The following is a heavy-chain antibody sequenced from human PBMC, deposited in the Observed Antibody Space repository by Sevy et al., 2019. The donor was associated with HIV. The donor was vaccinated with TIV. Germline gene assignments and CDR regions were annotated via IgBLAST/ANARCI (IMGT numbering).Heavy chain of an antibody. D-gene: IGHD4-17*01. CDR2: INSDSGVT. Sequence: ASVKVSCKASGYIFTDYYIHWVLQAPGQGLEWMAWINSDSGVTNYAQRFQGEVTVTRDTSLSTAYLELIRLRSNDTAIYYCARLTTKPTSDLYGMDVWGQCTTVTVSS. CDR3: ARLTTKPTSDLYGMDV. J-gene: IGHJ6*02. CDR1: GYIFTDYY. V-gene: IGHV1-2*02.